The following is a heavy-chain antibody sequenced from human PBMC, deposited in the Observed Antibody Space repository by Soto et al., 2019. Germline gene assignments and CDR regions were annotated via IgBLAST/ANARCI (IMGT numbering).Heavy chain of an antibody. CDR1: GGSVRSDYYY. V-gene: IGHV4-61*01. CDR3: ARESYDSSGYYSRWFDP. CDR2: IYYSGST. Sequence: PSETLSLTCTVSGGSVRSDYYYWSWIRQPPGKGLEWIGCIYYSGSTNYNPSLKSRVTISLDTSKNQFSLKLSSVTATDTSVYYCARESYDSSGYYSRWFDPWGQGTLVTVS. J-gene: IGHJ5*02. D-gene: IGHD3-22*01.